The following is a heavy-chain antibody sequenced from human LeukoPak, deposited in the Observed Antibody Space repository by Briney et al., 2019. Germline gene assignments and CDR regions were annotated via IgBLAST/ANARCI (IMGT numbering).Heavy chain of an antibody. Sequence: PGGCLRLSCAASGFTFSSYAMSWVSQAAGEGMEWVSAISGGGGSTYYADSVKGRFTISRDNSKNTLYLQMNSLRAEDTAVYYCAKDLTDYGDLMDVWGKGTTVTVSS. J-gene: IGHJ6*04. CDR2: ISGGGGST. CDR1: GFTFSSYA. D-gene: IGHD4-17*01. CDR3: AKDLTDYGDLMDV. V-gene: IGHV3-23*01.